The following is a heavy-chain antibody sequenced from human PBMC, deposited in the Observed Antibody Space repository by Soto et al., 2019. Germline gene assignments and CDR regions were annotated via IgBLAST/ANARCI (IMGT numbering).Heavy chain of an antibody. CDR2: ISSSGGAI. CDR1: GFTLTSCA. D-gene: IGHD3-10*01. CDR3: GKLNYYGSGSEPP. V-gene: IGHV3-23*01. Sequence: VSLRLSCAVSGFTLTSCAKSGLRPAPGKGLEWVSAISSSGGAIYYADSVRGRFTIFRDNSKSTLYLQMDSLRVEDTAVYYCGKLNYYGSGSEPPWGQGALVTGSS. J-gene: IGHJ4*02.